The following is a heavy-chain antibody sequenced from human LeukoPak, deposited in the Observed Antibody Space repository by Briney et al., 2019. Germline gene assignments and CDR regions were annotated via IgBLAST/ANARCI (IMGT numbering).Heavy chain of an antibody. D-gene: IGHD3-22*01. CDR2: IKSKTDGGTT. CDR1: GFTFSNAW. J-gene: IGHJ4*02. V-gene: IGHV3-15*01. CDR3: TTGSSMIVVVTHPFDY. Sequence: PGGSLRLSCAASGFTFSNAWMSWVRQAPGKGLEWVGRIKSKTDGGTTDYAAPVKGRFTISRDDSKNTLYLQMNSLKTEDTAVYYCTTGSSMIVVVTHPFDYWGQGTLVTVSS.